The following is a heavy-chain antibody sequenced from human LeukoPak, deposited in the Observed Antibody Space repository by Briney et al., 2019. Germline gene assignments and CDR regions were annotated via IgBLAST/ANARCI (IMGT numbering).Heavy chain of an antibody. CDR3: AGLDYYDSSGSGFDP. CDR1: GGSISNYY. Sequence: SETLSLTCTVSGGSISNYYWSWIRQPPGKGLEWIGYIYYSGSTNYNPSLKSRVTISVDTPKNQFSLKLSSVTAADTAVYYCAGLDYYDSSGSGFDPWGQGTLVTVSP. V-gene: IGHV4-59*01. D-gene: IGHD3-22*01. J-gene: IGHJ5*02. CDR2: IYYSGST.